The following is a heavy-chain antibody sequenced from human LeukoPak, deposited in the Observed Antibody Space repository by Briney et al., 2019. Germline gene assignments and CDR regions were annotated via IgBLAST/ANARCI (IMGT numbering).Heavy chain of an antibody. CDR2: IYYSGST. V-gene: IGHV4-59*12. Sequence: SETLSLTCTVSGGSISSSYWSWIRQPPGKGLEWIGYIYYSGSTYYNPSLKSRVTISVDTSKNQFSLKLSSVTAADTAVYYCARDLEYYFDYWGQGTLVTVSS. D-gene: IGHD5-24*01. CDR1: GGSISSSY. J-gene: IGHJ4*02. CDR3: ARDLEYYFDY.